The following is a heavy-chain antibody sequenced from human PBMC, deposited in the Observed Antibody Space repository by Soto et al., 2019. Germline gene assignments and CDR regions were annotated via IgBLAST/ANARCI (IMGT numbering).Heavy chain of an antibody. D-gene: IGHD3-10*01. J-gene: IGHJ4*02. Sequence: GGSLRLSCAASGFTFSSYGMHWVRQAPGKGLEWVAVISYDGSNKYYADSVKGRFTISRDNSKNTLYLQMNSLRAEDTAVYYCAKDRARWYYGSGSYYEFDYWGQGTLVTVYS. CDR3: AKDRARWYYGSGSYYEFDY. CDR2: ISYDGSNK. V-gene: IGHV3-30*18. CDR1: GFTFSSYG.